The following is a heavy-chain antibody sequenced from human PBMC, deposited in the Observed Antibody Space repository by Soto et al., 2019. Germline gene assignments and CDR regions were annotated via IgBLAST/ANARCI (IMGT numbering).Heavy chain of an antibody. CDR2: FDPEDGET. CDR3: ATATLEPREFDFDY. J-gene: IGHJ4*02. Sequence: EASVKVSCKVSGYTLTELSMHWVRQAPGKGLEWMGGFDPEDGETIYAQKFQGRVTMTEDTSTDTAYMELSSLRSEDTAVYYCATATLEPREFDFDYWGQGTLVTVSS. D-gene: IGHD1-1*01. CDR1: GYTLTELS. V-gene: IGHV1-24*01.